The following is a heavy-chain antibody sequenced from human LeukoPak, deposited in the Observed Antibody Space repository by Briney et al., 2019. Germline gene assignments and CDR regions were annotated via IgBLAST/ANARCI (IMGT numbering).Heavy chain of an antibody. J-gene: IGHJ4*02. CDR1: GFTFSTYS. Sequence: PGGSLRLSCAASGFTFSTYSMNWVRQGPGKGLEWVSAISGSGGTTYYADSVKGRFTISRDNSKNTLYLQMNSLRAEDTAIYYCAKGRGNYRYDSDYWGQGTRVTVSS. CDR3: AKGRGNYRYDSDY. V-gene: IGHV3-23*01. D-gene: IGHD3-3*01. CDR2: ISGSGGTT.